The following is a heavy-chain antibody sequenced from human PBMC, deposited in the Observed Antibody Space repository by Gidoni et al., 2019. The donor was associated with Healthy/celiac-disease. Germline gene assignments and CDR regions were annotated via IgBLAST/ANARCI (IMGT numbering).Heavy chain of an antibody. V-gene: IGHV3-48*03. J-gene: IGHJ4*02. D-gene: IGHD6-19*01. CDR2: ISSSGSTI. CDR1: GFTFSSYE. CDR3: ARYSSGPYYFDY. Sequence: EVQLVESGGGLVQPGGSLRLSCAASGFTFSSYEMNWVRQAPGKGLEWVSYISSSGSTIYYADSVKGRFTISRDNAKNSLYLQMNSLRAEDTAVYYCARYSSGPYYFDYWGQGTLVTVSS.